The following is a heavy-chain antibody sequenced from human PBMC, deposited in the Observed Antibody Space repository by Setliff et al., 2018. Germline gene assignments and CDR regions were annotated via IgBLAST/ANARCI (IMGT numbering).Heavy chain of an antibody. CDR2: INHSGST. CDR1: GGSFSNYY. D-gene: IGHD1-1*01. J-gene: IGHJ4*02. CDR3: ARDMGQPYYFES. Sequence: LSLTCTVYGGSFSNYYWSWIRQPPGKGLEWIGEINHSGSTNYNPSLTSRVTMSVDTSKRQFSLKLGSATAADTAVYYCARDMGQPYYFESWGLGTLVTVSS. V-gene: IGHV4-34*01.